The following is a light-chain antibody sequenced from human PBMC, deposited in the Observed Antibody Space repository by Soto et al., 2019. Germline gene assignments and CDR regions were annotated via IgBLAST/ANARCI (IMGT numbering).Light chain of an antibody. CDR1: SSDIGAYNY. J-gene: IGLJ2*01. CDR2: DVS. V-gene: IGLV2-14*03. Sequence: QSVLTQPASVSGSPGQSITISCTGTSSDIGAYNYVSWYQQHPGKAPKLMIYDVSDRPSGVSNRFSGSKPGNTASLTISGLQAEDEADYYCASYVSSKTVLFCGGT. CDR3: ASYVSSKTVL.